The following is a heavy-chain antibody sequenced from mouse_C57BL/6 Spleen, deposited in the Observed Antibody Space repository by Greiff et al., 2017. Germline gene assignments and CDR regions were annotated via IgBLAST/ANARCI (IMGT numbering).Heavy chain of an antibody. CDR1: GFNIKDDY. CDR3: TLTGVLY. J-gene: IGHJ2*01. D-gene: IGHD4-1*01. Sequence: EVQLQESGAELVRPGASVKLSCTASGFNIKDDYMHWVKQRPEQGLEWIGWIDPENGDTEYASKFQGKATITADTSSNTAYLQLSSLTSEDTAVYYCTLTGVLYWGQGTTLTVSS. CDR2: IDPENGDT. V-gene: IGHV14-4*01.